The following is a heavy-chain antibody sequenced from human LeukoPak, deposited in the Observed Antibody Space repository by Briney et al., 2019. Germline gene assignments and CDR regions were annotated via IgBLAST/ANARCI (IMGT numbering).Heavy chain of an antibody. CDR3: ASTGDSSGWYYDY. J-gene: IGHJ4*02. V-gene: IGHV3-30-3*01. Sequence: GGSLRLSCAGSGFTFSNYAMHWVRQAPGKGLEWVAVISYDGSNKYYADSVKGRFTISRDNAKNSLYLQMNSLRAEDTAVYYCASTGDSSGWYYDYWGQGTLVTVSS. CDR1: GFTFSNYA. CDR2: ISYDGSNK. D-gene: IGHD6-19*01.